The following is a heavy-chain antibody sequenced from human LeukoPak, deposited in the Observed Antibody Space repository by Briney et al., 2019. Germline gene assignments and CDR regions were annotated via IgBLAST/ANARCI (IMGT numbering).Heavy chain of an antibody. CDR3: ARDNSNYGSFDY. D-gene: IGHD4-11*01. Sequence: GGSLRLSCEGSAFIFSGHWMNWVRQTPGKGLEWVAVIWYDGSNKYYADSVKGRFTISRDNSKNTLYLQMNSLRAEDTAVYYCARDNSNYGSFDYWGQGTLVTVSS. J-gene: IGHJ4*02. CDR2: IWYDGSNK. CDR1: AFIFSGHW. V-gene: IGHV3-33*08.